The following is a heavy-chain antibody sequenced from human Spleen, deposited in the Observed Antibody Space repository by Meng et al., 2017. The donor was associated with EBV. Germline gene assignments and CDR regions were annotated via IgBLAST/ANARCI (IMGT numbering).Heavy chain of an antibody. Sequence: QVRVVQAGAEVKRPGASMKASSKADGYTFTSYTLHWVRQAPGQSLEWMGWINSGTGNTKYSQKFQDRVTLTRDTSASTAYMELSSLRSEDTAVYYCARSAVGASYTTFDSWGQGILVTVSS. J-gene: IGHJ4*02. D-gene: IGHD1-26*01. CDR3: ARSAVGASYTTFDS. CDR2: INSGTGNT. V-gene: IGHV1-3*01. CDR1: GYTFTSYT.